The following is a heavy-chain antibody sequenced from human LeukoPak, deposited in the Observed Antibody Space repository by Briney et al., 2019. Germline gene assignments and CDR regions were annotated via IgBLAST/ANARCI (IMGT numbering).Heavy chain of an antibody. D-gene: IGHD2-15*01. J-gene: IGHJ4*02. CDR3: ARGGASELYYFDY. V-gene: IGHV3-33*01. CDR1: GFIFSSYG. Sequence: GGSLRLSCAASGFIFSSYGMHWVRQAPGKGLEWVALIWYDGSKRSYADSVKGRFTISRDNSKNTLYLQMNSLRVEDTAVYYCARGGASELYYFDYWGQGTLVTVSS. CDR2: IWYDGSKR.